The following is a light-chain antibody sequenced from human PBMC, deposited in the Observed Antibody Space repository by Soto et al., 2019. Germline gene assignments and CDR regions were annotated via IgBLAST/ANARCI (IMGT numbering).Light chain of an antibody. Sequence: DLQMTQSPSSLSASVGDRVTITCRASQGISNYLAWYQQKPGKVPKLLIYAASTLQSGVPSRFRGSRPVTDSTPTNSSFLPVYVATYYGQTYNSAPLTFGGGTKVEIK. J-gene: IGKJ4*01. V-gene: IGKV1-27*01. CDR2: AAS. CDR1: QGISNY. CDR3: QTYNSAPLT.